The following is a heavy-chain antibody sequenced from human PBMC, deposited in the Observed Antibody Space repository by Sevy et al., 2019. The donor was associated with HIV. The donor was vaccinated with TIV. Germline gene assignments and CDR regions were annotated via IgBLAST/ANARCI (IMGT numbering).Heavy chain of an antibody. V-gene: IGHV3-30-3*01. J-gene: IGHJ5*02. D-gene: IGHD2-15*01. CDR2: ISSDGDNT. CDR3: VREGAPYRNIRYCSGNNCFYNWFDP. Sequence: GRSLRLSCAASAFTFNDYALHWVRQAPGKGLEWVAIISSDGDNTYYADTVKGRFTISRDNSKNTVYLQMNRLRAEDTAFYYCVREGAPYRNIRYCSGNNCFYNWFDPWGQGTLVTVSS. CDR1: AFTFNDYA.